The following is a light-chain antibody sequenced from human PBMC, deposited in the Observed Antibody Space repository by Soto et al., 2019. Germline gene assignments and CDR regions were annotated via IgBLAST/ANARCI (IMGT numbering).Light chain of an antibody. CDR2: EVS. J-gene: IGLJ3*02. Sequence: QSALTQPPSASGSPGQSVTISCTGTSSDVGKYDYVSWFQHHPGKAPKLIIYEVSKRPSGVPGRFSGSKSGTSASLAISGLQSEDEADYYCASWDDDLKGWVFGGGTKLTVL. CDR1: SSDVGKYDY. V-gene: IGLV2-8*01. CDR3: ASWDDDLKGWV.